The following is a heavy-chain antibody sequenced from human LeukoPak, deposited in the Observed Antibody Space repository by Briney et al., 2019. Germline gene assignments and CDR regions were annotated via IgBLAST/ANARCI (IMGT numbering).Heavy chain of an antibody. Sequence: SGTLSLTCAVYGGSFSGHYWSWIRQPPGKGLEWIGEINHSGSTNYNPSLKSRVTISVDTSKNQFSLKLSSVTAADTAVYYCARIPVVVPTAISSNMDVWGKGTTVTVSS. J-gene: IGHJ6*03. CDR1: GGSFSGHY. CDR2: INHSGST. D-gene: IGHD2-2*02. CDR3: ARIPVVVPTAISSNMDV. V-gene: IGHV4-34*01.